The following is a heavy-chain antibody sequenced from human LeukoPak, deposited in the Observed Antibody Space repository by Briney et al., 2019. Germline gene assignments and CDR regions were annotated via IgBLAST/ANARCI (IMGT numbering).Heavy chain of an antibody. CDR3: AKEGAESFPDAFDI. Sequence: SSETLSLTCTVSGGSISPYYWSWLRQSPGKGLEWIGYISYGGSTKNNPSLKSRVTISVDTSKNQFSLKLTSVTAADTAVYYCAKEGAESFPDAFDIWGPGTLITVSS. V-gene: IGHV4-59*01. CDR2: ISYGGST. J-gene: IGHJ3*02. D-gene: IGHD3-10*01. CDR1: GGSISPYY.